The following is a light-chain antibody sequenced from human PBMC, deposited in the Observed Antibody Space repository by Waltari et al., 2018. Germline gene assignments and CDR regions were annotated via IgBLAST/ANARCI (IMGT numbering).Light chain of an antibody. CDR3: QHYVRLPAT. CDR2: GAS. CDR1: QSVGST. J-gene: IGKJ1*01. V-gene: IGKV3-20*01. Sequence: EIVLTQSPGTLSLSPGERATLSCRASQSVGSTLAWYQQKPGQPPRLLIYGASSRATGIPDRFSGSGSGTDFSITIGRLEPEDFAVYYCQHYVRLPATFGQGTKVEIK.